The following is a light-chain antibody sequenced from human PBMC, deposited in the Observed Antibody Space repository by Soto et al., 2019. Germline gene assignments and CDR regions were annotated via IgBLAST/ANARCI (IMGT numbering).Light chain of an antibody. Sequence: DIQMTQSPSSLSASVGDRVTITCWASQGISNYLVWLQQKPGKAPKSLIYGASSLHSGVPSRFSGSGSGTHFTLTISGLQRDDFAIYYCQHYDGYPQTFGQGTRLEIK. CDR2: GAS. CDR1: QGISNY. J-gene: IGKJ5*01. V-gene: IGKV1-16*01. CDR3: QHYDGYPQT.